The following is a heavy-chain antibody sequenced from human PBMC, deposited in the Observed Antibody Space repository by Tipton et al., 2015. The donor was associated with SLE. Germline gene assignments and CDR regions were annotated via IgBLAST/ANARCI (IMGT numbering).Heavy chain of an antibody. Sequence: LRLSCNVSGYSISSGYYLGWFRPPPGKGLGWIGGIYDSGSTYYNPSLKSRVTISVDTSKNQFSLKLRSVTAADTAVYYCARLKGRLELPGYHYYMDVWGKGTTVTVSS. J-gene: IGHJ6*03. CDR1: GYSISSGYY. CDR3: ARLKGRLELPGYHYYMDV. D-gene: IGHD1-7*01. V-gene: IGHV4-38-2*02. CDR2: IYDSGST.